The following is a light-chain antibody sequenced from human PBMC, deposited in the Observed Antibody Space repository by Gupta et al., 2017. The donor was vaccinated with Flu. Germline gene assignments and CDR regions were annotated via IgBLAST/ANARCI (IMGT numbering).Light chain of an antibody. CDR1: HSGLYSHNIRDL. CDR2: GTS. Sequence: GECVTISGRSSHSGLYSHNIRDLLAWYQQKPGQPPKLLIYGTSTRATGVPARFSGSGSGTDFTLTISSLQPEDFAVYYCQQHNSCPLTFGQGTKVEIQ. CDR3: QQHNSCPLT. V-gene: IGKV4-1*01. J-gene: IGKJ1*01.